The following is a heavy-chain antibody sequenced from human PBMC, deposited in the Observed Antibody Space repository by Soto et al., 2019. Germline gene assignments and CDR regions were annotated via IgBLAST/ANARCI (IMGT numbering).Heavy chain of an antibody. D-gene: IGHD6-19*01. CDR1: GGSFNGYY. J-gene: IGHJ6*02. V-gene: IGHV4-34*01. Sequence: SETLSLTCAVYGGSFNGYYWTWIRQPPGKGLEWIGEINHSGVTNYKPSLKRRVTISVDTSKNQFSLQLKSVTAADTALYYCARFSGSCYYAMDVWGQGSTVT. CDR3: ARFSGSCYYAMDV. CDR2: INHSGVT.